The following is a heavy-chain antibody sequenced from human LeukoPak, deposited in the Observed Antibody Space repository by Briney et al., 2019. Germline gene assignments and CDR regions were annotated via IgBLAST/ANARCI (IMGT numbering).Heavy chain of an antibody. Sequence: GASVKVSCKASGGTFSSYAISWVRLAPGQGLEWMGGIIPIFGTANYAQKFQGRVTITADESTSTAYMELSSLRSEDTAVYYCARDDLRWFYGSGSYTRNYYYYYMDVWGKGTTVTISS. CDR3: ARDDLRWFYGSGSYTRNYYYYYMDV. V-gene: IGHV1-69*13. D-gene: IGHD3-10*01. CDR1: GGTFSSYA. CDR2: IIPIFGTA. J-gene: IGHJ6*03.